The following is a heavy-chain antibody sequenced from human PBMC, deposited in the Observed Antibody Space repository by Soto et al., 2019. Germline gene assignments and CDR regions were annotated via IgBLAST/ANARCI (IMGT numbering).Heavy chain of an antibody. D-gene: IGHD3-22*01. CDR1: GFTFSSYA. V-gene: IGHV3-23*01. J-gene: IGHJ4*02. CDR3: AKDGLDYYDSSGPEESGDFVDY. Sequence: EVQLLESGGGLVQPGGSLRLSCAASGFTFSSYAMSWVRQAPGKGLEWVSAISGSGGSTYYADSVKGRFTISRDNSKNTLYLQMNSLRAEDTAVYYCAKDGLDYYDSSGPEESGDFVDYWGQGTLVTVSS. CDR2: ISGSGGST.